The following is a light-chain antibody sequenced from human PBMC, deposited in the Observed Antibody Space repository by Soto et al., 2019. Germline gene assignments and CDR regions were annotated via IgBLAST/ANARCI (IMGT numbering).Light chain of an antibody. CDR1: YSDVVGYGY. J-gene: IGLJ1*01. CDR3: SSYTSRTSLPKV. Sequence: QSVLTQPASVSGSPGQSITISCTGTYSDVVGYGYVAWYQQHPGKAPKLIIYDVSNRPSGISNRFSGSKSGDTASLTISGLQAADEADYYCSSYTSRTSLPKVFGNGTKVTVL. V-gene: IGLV2-14*01. CDR2: DVS.